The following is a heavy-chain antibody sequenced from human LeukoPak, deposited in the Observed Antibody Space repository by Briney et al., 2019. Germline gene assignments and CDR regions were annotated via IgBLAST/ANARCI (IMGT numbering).Heavy chain of an antibody. CDR1: GFTFDDYG. CDR3: AKDSGSSSGYESWFDP. D-gene: IGHD5-12*01. J-gene: IGHJ5*02. V-gene: IGHV3-9*01. CDR2: ISWSSDNI. Sequence: GGSLRLSCAASGFTFDDYGMSWARQAPGKGLEWVSGISWSSDNIDYADSVKGRFTISRDNAKNSLYLQMNSLRVEDTALYYCAKDSGSSSGYESWFDPWGQGTLVTVSS.